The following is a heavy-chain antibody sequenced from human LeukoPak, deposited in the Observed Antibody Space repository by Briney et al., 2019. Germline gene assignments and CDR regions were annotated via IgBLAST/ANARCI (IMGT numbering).Heavy chain of an antibody. Sequence: SETLSLTCTVSGGSISSYYWSWIRQPPGKGLEWIGYIYYSGSTNYNPSLKSRVTISVDTSKNQFSLKLSSVTAADTAVYYCARVQWAQLYFDYWGQGTLVTVSS. CDR2: IYYSGST. CDR1: GGSISSYY. D-gene: IGHD1-1*01. V-gene: IGHV4-59*01. CDR3: ARVQWAQLYFDY. J-gene: IGHJ4*02.